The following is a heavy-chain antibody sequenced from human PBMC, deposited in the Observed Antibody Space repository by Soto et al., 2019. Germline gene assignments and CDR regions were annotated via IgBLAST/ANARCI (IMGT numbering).Heavy chain of an antibody. CDR2: IIPIFGTA. CDR1: GGTFSSYA. CDR3: ARDGGSYSFDY. V-gene: IGHV1-69*13. J-gene: IGHJ4*02. Sequence: GASVKVSCKASGGTFSSYAISWVRQAPGQGLEWMGGIIPIFGTANYAQKFQGRVTITADESTSTAYMELSSLRSEDTAVYYCARDGGSYSFDYWGQGTLATVSS. D-gene: IGHD1-26*01.